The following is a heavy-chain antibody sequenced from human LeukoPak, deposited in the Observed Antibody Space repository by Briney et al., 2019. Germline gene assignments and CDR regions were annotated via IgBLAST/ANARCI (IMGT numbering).Heavy chain of an antibody. Sequence: GGSLRLSCAASGFTFSSYGMHWVRQAPGKGLEWVAVISYDGSNKYYADSANGRFTITRDNSKNILYLQMNSLRAEDMALYYCAKDLAVTANYYYGMDVWGQGTPVTVSS. CDR3: AKDLAVTANYYYGMDV. V-gene: IGHV3-30*18. J-gene: IGHJ6*02. D-gene: IGHD2-21*02. CDR2: ISYDGSNK. CDR1: GFTFSSYG.